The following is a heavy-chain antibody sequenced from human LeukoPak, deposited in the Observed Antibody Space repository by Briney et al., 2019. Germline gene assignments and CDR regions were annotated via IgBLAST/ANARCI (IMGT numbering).Heavy chain of an antibody. CDR2: IYYSGST. D-gene: IGHD2-15*01. V-gene: IGHV4-30-4*01. CDR3: ARFVVVVAATRWYFDL. CDR1: GGSISSGDYY. J-gene: IGHJ2*01. Sequence: PSQTLSLTCTVSGGSISSGDYYWSWIRQPPGTGLEWIGYIYYSGSTYYNPSLKSRVTISVDTSKNQFSLKLSSVTAADTAVYYCARFVVVVAATRWYFDLWGRGTLVTVSP.